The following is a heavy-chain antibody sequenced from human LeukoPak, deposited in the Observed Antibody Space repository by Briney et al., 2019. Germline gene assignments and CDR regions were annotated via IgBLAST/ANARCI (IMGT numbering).Heavy chain of an antibody. CDR3: ARDRTILTGYSTFDY. J-gene: IGHJ4*02. V-gene: IGHV3-74*01. CDR2: INSDGSST. D-gene: IGHD3-9*01. CDR1: GFTFSTYV. Sequence: PGGSLRLSCAASGFTFSTYVMSWVRQAPGKGLVWVSRINSDGSSTSYADSVKGRFTISRDNAKNTLYLQMNSLRAEDTAVYYCARDRTILTGYSTFDYWGQGTLVTVSS.